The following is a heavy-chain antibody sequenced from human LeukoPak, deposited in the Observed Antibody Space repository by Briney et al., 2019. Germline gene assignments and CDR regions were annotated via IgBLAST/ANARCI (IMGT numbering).Heavy chain of an antibody. Sequence: KPSETLSLTCAVYGGSFSGYYWSWLRQPPGKGLEWVGEINHSGSTNYNPSLKSRVTISVDTSKSQFSLKLGFVTAADTAVYYCAREDILTDGNWFDPWGQGTLVTVSS. CDR3: AREDILTDGNWFDP. CDR1: GGSFSGYY. CDR2: INHSGST. D-gene: IGHD3-9*01. J-gene: IGHJ5*02. V-gene: IGHV4-34*01.